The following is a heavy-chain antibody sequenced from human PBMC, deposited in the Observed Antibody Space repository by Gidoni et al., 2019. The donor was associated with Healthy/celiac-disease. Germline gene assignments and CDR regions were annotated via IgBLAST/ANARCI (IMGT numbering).Heavy chain of an antibody. V-gene: IGHV3-43*01. J-gene: IGHJ3*02. Sequence: EVQLVESGGVVVQPGGSLRLSCAASAFTFDDYTMHWVRPAPGKGLEWVSLISWDGGSTYYADSVKGRFTISRDNSKNSLYLQMNSLRTEDTALYYCAKDIGDYDRGDAFDIWGQGTMVTVSS. CDR3: AKDIGDYDRGDAFDI. CDR2: ISWDGGST. CDR1: AFTFDDYT. D-gene: IGHD3-22*01.